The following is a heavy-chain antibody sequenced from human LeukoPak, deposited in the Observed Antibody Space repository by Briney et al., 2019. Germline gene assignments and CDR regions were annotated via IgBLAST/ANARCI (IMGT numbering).Heavy chain of an antibody. CDR2: IYTSGST. D-gene: IGHD1-26*01. Sequence: SETLSLTCTVSGGSISSYYWSWIRQPAGKGLEWIGRIYTSGSTNYNPSLKSRVTMSVDTSKNQFSLKLRSVTAADTAVYYCARGQEDWEQVRRTVNFDSWSQGTLVSVSS. CDR3: ARGQEDWEQVRRTVNFDS. V-gene: IGHV4-4*07. CDR1: GGSISSYY. J-gene: IGHJ4*02.